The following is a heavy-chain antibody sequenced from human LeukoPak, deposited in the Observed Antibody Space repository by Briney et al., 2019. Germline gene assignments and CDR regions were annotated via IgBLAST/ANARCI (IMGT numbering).Heavy chain of an antibody. Sequence: ASVNLSCKASGGTFNSDAITWVRRAPGQGLEWMGWISPYNGNTTYAQKFQGRVAMTTDTSTTTAYMELRGLRFNDTAVYYCARAGPGSGWYFDYWGQGTLVTVSS. CDR3: ARAGPGSGWYFDY. CDR2: ISPYNGNT. CDR1: GGTFNSDA. J-gene: IGHJ4*02. D-gene: IGHD6-19*01. V-gene: IGHV1-18*01.